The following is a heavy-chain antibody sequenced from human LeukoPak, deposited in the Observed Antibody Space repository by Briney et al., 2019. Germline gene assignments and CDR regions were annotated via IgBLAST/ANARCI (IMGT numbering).Heavy chain of an antibody. J-gene: IGHJ4*02. CDR1: GFTFSSYG. D-gene: IGHD7-27*01. CDR2: IRYDGSNK. CDR3: AKAKELGIGVGSFDY. Sequence: PGGSLRLSCAASGFTFSSYGMHWVRQAPGKGLEWVAFIRYDGSNKYYADSVKGRFTISRDNSKNTLYLQMNSLRAEDTAVYYCAKAKELGIGVGSFDYWGQGTLVTVSS. V-gene: IGHV3-30*02.